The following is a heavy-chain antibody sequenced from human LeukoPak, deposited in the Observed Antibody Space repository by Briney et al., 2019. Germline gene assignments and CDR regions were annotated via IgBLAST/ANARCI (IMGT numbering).Heavy chain of an antibody. CDR3: ASGRQQLDY. CDR2: ISSSSTTI. D-gene: IGHD6-13*01. J-gene: IGHJ4*02. V-gene: IGHV3-48*04. CDR1: GFTFRSYS. Sequence: GGSLRLSCAASGFTFRSYSMNWVRQAPGKGLEWVSYISSSSTTIFYADSVKGRFTISRDNAKNSLYLQMNSLRAEDTAVYYCASGRQQLDYWGQGTLVTVSS.